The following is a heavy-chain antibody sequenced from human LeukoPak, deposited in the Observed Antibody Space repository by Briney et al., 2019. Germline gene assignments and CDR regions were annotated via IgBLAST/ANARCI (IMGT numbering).Heavy chain of an antibody. CDR3: ARHGSFGSGTHPLDS. J-gene: IGHJ4*02. V-gene: IGHV4-59*08. Sequence: SETLSLTCTVSGDSLSGYFWIWFRQPPGMRLEWIANIHSTGRTNNNPSLKSRVTMSVDTSKNQSSLKLTSVAVAATAVYYCARHGSFGSGTHPLDSWGQGILVTVSS. CDR1: GDSLSGYF. CDR2: IHSTGRT. D-gene: IGHD3-10*01.